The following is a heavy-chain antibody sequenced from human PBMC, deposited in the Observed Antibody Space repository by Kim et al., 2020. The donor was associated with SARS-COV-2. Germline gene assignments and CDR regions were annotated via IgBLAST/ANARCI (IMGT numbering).Heavy chain of an antibody. CDR3: ARGFLGQWLVPGGYFDY. CDR2: INHSGST. CDR1: GGSFSGYY. J-gene: IGHJ4*02. D-gene: IGHD6-19*01. V-gene: IGHV4-34*01. Sequence: SETLSLTCAVYGGSFSGYYWSWIRQPPGKGLEWIGEINHSGSTNYNPSLKSRVTISVDTSKNQFSLTLSSVTAAGTAVYYCARGFLGQWLVPGGYFDYWGQGALVTVSS.